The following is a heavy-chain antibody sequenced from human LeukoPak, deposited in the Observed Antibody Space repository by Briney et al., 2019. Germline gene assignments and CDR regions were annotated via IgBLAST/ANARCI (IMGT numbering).Heavy chain of an antibody. Sequence: GGSLRLSCAASGFTVSSNYMSWVRQAPGKGLEWGSVIYSGGSTYYADSVKGRFTISRDNSKNTLYLQMNSLRAEDTAVYYCARGGGYYYGKLDYWGQGTLVTVSS. CDR3: ARGGGYYYGKLDY. CDR2: IYSGGST. CDR1: GFTVSSNY. V-gene: IGHV3-53*01. D-gene: IGHD3-22*01. J-gene: IGHJ4*02.